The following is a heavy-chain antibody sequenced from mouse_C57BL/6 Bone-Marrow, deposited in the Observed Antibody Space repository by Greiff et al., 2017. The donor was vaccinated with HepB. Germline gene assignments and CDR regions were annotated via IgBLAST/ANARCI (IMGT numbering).Heavy chain of an antibody. CDR3: TRWGLGPLYYYAMDY. D-gene: IGHD2-4*01. J-gene: IGHJ4*01. V-gene: IGHV1-5*01. CDR1: GYTFTSYW. CDR2: IYPGNSDT. Sequence: VQLQQSGTVLARPGASVKMSCKTSGYTFTSYWMHWVKQRPGQGLEWIGAIYPGNSDTSYNQKFKGKAKLTAVTSASTAYMELSSLTTEDSAVYDCTRWGLGPLYYYAMDYWGQGTSVTVSS.